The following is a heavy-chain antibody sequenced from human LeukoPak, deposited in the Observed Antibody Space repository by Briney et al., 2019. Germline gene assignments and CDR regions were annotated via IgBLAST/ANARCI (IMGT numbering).Heavy chain of an antibody. CDR2: IYSGGGT. Sequence: GGSLRLSCAASGFTVSSNYMSWVRQAPGKGLEWVSVIYSGGGTYYADSVKGRFTISRDNSKNTLYLQMNSLRAEDTAVHYCARDHTIAAAGKPGGFDYWGQGTLVAVSS. CDR1: GFTVSSNY. CDR3: ARDHTIAAAGKPGGFDY. D-gene: IGHD6-13*01. J-gene: IGHJ4*02. V-gene: IGHV3-53*01.